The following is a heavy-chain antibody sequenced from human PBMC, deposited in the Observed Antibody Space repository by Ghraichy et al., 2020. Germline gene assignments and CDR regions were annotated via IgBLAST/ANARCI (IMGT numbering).Heavy chain of an antibody. D-gene: IGHD1-20*01. V-gene: IGHV3-7*03. J-gene: IGHJ4*02. CDR2: IKQDGSEK. Sequence: GGSLRLSCADSGFTFSRYWMSWVRQTPGKGLEWVASIKQDGSEKYLIDSVEGRFTISRDNARNSLSLQMDSLRVEDTAVYYCARGSVDNWHRYFDSWGQGTLVTVSS. CDR1: GFTFSRYW. CDR3: ARGSVDNWHRYFDS.